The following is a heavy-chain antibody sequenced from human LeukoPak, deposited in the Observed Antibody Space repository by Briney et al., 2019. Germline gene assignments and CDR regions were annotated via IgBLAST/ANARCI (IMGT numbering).Heavy chain of an antibody. Sequence: SETLSLTCTVSGGSISSGSDYWNWIRQPAGKGLEWIGRMYTSGSIDYNPSLKSRVSISVDTSKNQFSLKLSSVIAADTAVYYCAREGGYCNSGYCYISLDYWGQGALLTVSS. V-gene: IGHV4-61*02. CDR3: AREGGYCNSGYCYISLDY. J-gene: IGHJ4*02. CDR2: MYTSGSI. D-gene: IGHD2-2*02. CDR1: GGSISSGSDY.